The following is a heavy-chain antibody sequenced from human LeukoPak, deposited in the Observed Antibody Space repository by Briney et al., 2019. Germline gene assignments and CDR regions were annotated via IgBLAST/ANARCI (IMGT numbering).Heavy chain of an antibody. Sequence: ASVKVSCKASGYTFTGYYMHWVRQAPGQGLEWMGIINPSGGSTSYAQKFQGRVTMTRDMSTSTVYMELSSLRSEDTAVYYCVCGSRGSSWYEYMDVWGKGTTVTVSS. CDR1: GYTFTGYY. CDR3: VCGSRGSSWYEYMDV. V-gene: IGHV1-46*01. CDR2: INPSGGST. J-gene: IGHJ6*03. D-gene: IGHD6-13*01.